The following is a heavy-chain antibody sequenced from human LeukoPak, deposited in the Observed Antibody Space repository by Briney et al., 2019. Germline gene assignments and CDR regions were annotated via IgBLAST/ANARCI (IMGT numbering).Heavy chain of an antibody. Sequence: PGGSLRLSCAASGFSFTNAWMTWVRQPPGKGLEWVGRIKSKADGETTDYAAPVEGRFTMSRDDSKATLYLQMNYLITEDTAVYYCTTDLGITMIRGVIVSWGQGTLVTVSS. J-gene: IGHJ4*02. V-gene: IGHV3-15*01. CDR1: GFSFTNAW. D-gene: IGHD3-10*01. CDR2: IKSKADGETT. CDR3: TTDLGITMIRGVIVS.